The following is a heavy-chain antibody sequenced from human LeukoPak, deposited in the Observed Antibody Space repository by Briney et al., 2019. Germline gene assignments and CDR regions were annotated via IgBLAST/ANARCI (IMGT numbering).Heavy chain of an antibody. J-gene: IGHJ5*02. CDR1: GFTFSSYA. D-gene: IGHD2-15*01. V-gene: IGHV3-23*01. CDR2: ISGSGGST. Sequence: GGSLRLSCAASGFTFSSYAMGWVRQAPGKGLEWVSAISGSGGSTYYADSVKGRFTISRDNSKNTLYLQMNSLRAEDTAVYYCAKDRNIVVAPDWFDPWGQGTLVTVSS. CDR3: AKDRNIVVAPDWFDP.